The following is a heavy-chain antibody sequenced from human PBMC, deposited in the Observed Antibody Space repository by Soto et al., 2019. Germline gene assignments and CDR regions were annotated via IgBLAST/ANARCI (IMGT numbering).Heavy chain of an antibody. D-gene: IGHD3-22*01. V-gene: IGHV1-2*02. Sequence: GASVKVSCKASGYTFTGYYMHWVRQAPGQGLEWMGWINPNSGGTNYAQKFQGRVTMTRDTSISTAYMELSRLRSDDTAVYYCARGGPYYYDSSGYHQDYWGQGTLVTVSS. CDR2: INPNSGGT. J-gene: IGHJ4*02. CDR3: ARGGPYYYDSSGYHQDY. CDR1: GYTFTGYY.